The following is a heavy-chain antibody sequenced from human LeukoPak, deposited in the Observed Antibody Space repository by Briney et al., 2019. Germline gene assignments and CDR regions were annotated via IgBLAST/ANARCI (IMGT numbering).Heavy chain of an antibody. J-gene: IGHJ4*02. CDR1: GFTFSTYA. Sequence: QPGGSLRLSCTASGFTFSTYAMSWVRQAPAKGLEWVSGISGSGGSTYYADSVKGRFTISRDNSQNTLYLQMNSLRGEDTAVYYCAKIPLWSHWVDFDYWGQGTLVSVSS. D-gene: IGHD3-3*01. V-gene: IGHV3-23*01. CDR3: AKIPLWSHWVDFDY. CDR2: ISGSGGST.